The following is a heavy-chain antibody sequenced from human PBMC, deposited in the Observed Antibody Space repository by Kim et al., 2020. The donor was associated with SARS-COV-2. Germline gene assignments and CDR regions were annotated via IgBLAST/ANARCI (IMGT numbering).Heavy chain of an antibody. CDR2: ISSTGSII. Sequence: GGSLRLSCAASGFTFSSYAMTWVRQGPGKGLEWVSFISSTGSIIYYADSVEGRFTISRDNAKNSVSLQMNSLRDEDTAMYYCASRGYYIDFWGQVTLVTV. CDR1: GFTFSSYA. D-gene: IGHD6-13*01. CDR3: ASRGYYIDF. J-gene: IGHJ4*02. V-gene: IGHV3-48*02.